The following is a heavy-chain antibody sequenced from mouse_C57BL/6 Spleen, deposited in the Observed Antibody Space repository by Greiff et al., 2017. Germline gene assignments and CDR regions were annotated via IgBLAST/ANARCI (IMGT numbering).Heavy chain of an antibody. CDR1: GYTFTSYW. D-gene: IGHD2-10*01. CDR3: TTTCYGNYGYAMDY. Sequence: VQLQQSGTVLARPGASVKMSCKTSGYTFTSYWMHWVKQRPGQGLEWIGAIYPGNSDTSYNQKFKGKAKLTAVTSASTAYMELSSLTNEDSAVYYCTTTCYGNYGYAMDYWGQGTSVTVSS. CDR2: IYPGNSDT. V-gene: IGHV1-5*01. J-gene: IGHJ4*01.